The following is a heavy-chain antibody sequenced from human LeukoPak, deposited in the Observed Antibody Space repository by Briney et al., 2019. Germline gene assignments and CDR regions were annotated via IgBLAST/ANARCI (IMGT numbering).Heavy chain of an antibody. D-gene: IGHD3-22*01. CDR2: ISPSSSFA. CDR1: GFVFTDYY. J-gene: IGHJ4*02. CDR3: ARDDSSGSHFDS. Sequence: GGSLRLSCVTSGFVFTDYYMSWIRQAPGKGLEWISYISPSSSFANYADPIKSRFTTSRDNAKNSLFLHMNSLAAEDTAMYYCARDDSSGSHFDSWGQGTLVTVSS. V-gene: IGHV3-11*05.